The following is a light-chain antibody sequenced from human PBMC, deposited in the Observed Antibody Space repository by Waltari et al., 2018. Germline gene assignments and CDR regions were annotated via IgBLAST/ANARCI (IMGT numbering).Light chain of an antibody. V-gene: IGKV3-20*01. CDR2: DAS. CDR1: QSVSSSY. Sequence: EIVLTQSPGTLSLSPGERATLSCRASQSVSSSYLAWYQQKPGQAPSLLIFDASNSATGIPDRFSGSGSGTDFTLTISRLEPEDFAVYFCQQYSYSPNTFGQGTKLEI. CDR3: QQYSYSPNT. J-gene: IGKJ2*01.